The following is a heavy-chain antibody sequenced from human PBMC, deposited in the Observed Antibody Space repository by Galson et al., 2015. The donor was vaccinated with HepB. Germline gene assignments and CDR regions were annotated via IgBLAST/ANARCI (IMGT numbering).Heavy chain of an antibody. Sequence: SLRLSCAASGFTFSSYSMNWVRQAPGKGLEWVSSISSSSSYIYYADSVKGRFTISRDNAKNSLYLQMNSLRAEDTAVYYCAREVVAAAGTGAYDYWGQGTLVTVSS. CDR2: ISSSSSYI. CDR3: AREVVAAAGTGAYDY. V-gene: IGHV3-21*01. CDR1: GFTFSSYS. J-gene: IGHJ4*02. D-gene: IGHD6-13*01.